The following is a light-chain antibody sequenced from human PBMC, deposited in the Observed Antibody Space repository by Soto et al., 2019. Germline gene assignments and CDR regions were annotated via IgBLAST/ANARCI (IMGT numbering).Light chain of an antibody. V-gene: IGLV1-44*01. CDR3: AAWDDSLSGPV. CDR2: NNN. CDR1: RASIGSNT. J-gene: IGLJ3*02. Sequence: QSVRTQPPSASGTPGQRVTSSCSGSRASIGSNTVTWYQHLPGAAPKLLVYNNNQRPSGVPDRFSGSKSDTSASLAISGLQFEDEAVYYCAAWDDSLSGPVFGGGTQLTVL.